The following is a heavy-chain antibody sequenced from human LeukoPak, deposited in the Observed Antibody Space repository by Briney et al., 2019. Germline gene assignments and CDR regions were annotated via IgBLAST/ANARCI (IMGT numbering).Heavy chain of an antibody. CDR1: GFTFSSYW. V-gene: IGHV3-7*03. Sequence: GGSLRLSCAASGFTFSSYWMSWVRQAPGKGLEWVANIKQDGSEKYYVDSVKGRFTISRDNAKNSLYLQMNSLGAEDTAVYYCARVGRARVYYGSGSYYGNYYYYYGMDVWGKGTTVTVSS. CDR2: IKQDGSEK. D-gene: IGHD3-10*01. J-gene: IGHJ6*04. CDR3: ARVGRARVYYGSGSYYGNYYYYYGMDV.